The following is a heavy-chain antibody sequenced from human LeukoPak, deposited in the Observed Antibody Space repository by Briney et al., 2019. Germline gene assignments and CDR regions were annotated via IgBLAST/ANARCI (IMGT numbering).Heavy chain of an antibody. CDR2: ISYDGSNK. V-gene: IGHV3-30*18. CDR1: GFTFSSYG. D-gene: IGHD3-22*01. J-gene: IGHJ4*02. CDR3: AKVHYYDSSGYPGDY. Sequence: GRSLRLSCAASGFTFSSYGMHWVRQAPGKGLEWVAVISYDGSNKYYADSVKGRFTISRDNSKNTLYLQMNSLRAEDTAVYYCAKVHYYDSSGYPGDYWGQGTLVTVFS.